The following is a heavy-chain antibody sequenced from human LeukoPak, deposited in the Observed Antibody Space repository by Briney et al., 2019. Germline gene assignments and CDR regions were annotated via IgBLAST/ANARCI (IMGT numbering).Heavy chain of an antibody. CDR2: IDPRDSYS. D-gene: IGHD2-2*01. V-gene: IGHV5-10-1*01. CDR1: GYSFITYW. J-gene: IGHJ4*02. CDR3: TRDVYQLPDY. Sequence: GESLKISCKGSGYSFITYWISWVRQMPGKGLEWMGRIDPRDSYSNYSPSFQGHVTISADKSISTAYLQWSSLKASDTAMYYCTRDVYQLPDYWGQGTLVTVSS.